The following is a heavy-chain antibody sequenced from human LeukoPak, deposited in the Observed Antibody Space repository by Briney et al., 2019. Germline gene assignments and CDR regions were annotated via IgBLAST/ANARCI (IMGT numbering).Heavy chain of an antibody. CDR3: AKIGSAANTDY. D-gene: IGHD1-26*01. V-gene: IGHV3-23*01. CDR1: GFTFSNYA. CDR2: ISDDGGAT. J-gene: IGHJ4*02. Sequence: GSLRLSCEASGFTFSNYAMSWVRQAPGKGLEWVSAISDDGGATYHADSVKGRFTISRDNSRNTLYLQMNSLRAEDAAVYYCAKIGSAANTDYWGQGTLVTVSS.